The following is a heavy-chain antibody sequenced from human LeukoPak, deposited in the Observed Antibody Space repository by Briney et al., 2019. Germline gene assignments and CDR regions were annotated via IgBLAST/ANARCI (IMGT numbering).Heavy chain of an antibody. CDR1: GSTFSSYA. Sequence: PGGSLRLSCAASGSTFSSYAMSWVRQAPGKGLEWVSAISGSGGSTYNADSVKGRFTISRDNSKNTLYLQMHSLRAEDTAVYYCAKDLGYSGYDYYFDYWGQGTLVTVSS. CDR3: AKDLGYSGYDYYFDY. D-gene: IGHD5-12*01. V-gene: IGHV3-23*01. CDR2: ISGSGGST. J-gene: IGHJ4*02.